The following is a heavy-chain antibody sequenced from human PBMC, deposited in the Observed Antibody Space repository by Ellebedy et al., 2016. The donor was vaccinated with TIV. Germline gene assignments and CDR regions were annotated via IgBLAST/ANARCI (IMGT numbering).Heavy chain of an antibody. CDR1: GFSLSNSF. CDR3: RPGHYSDA. J-gene: IGHJ4*02. V-gene: IGHV3-23*01. CDR2: LTADGRST. Sequence: GESLKISCAASGFSLSNSFMSWIRQAPGKGLEWVLTLTADGRSTYFADSVKGRFTISRDNSKNTVYLQMNSLRSEDTAVYYCRPGHYSDAWGQGTLVTVSS.